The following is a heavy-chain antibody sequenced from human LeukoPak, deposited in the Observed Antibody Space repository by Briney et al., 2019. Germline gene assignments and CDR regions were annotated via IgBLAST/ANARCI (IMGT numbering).Heavy chain of an antibody. V-gene: IGHV1-46*01. CDR3: ARDRIVVVTAIDYYYYGMDV. D-gene: IGHD2-21*02. CDR1: GYTFTSYY. J-gene: IGHJ6*02. Sequence: ASVKVSCTASGYTFTSYYMHWVRQAPGQGLEWMGIINPSGGSTSYAQKFQGRVTMTRDTSTSTVYMELSSLRSEDTAVYYCARDRIVVVTAIDYYYYGMDVWGQGTTVTVSS. CDR2: INPSGGST.